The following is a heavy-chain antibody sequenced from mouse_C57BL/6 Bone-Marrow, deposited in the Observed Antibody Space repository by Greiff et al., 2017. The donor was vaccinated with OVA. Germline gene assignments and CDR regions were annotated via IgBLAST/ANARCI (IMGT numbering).Heavy chain of an antibody. CDR1: GYTFTSYW. J-gene: IGHJ1*03. D-gene: IGHD1-1*01. V-gene: IGHV1-55*01. CDR2: IYPGSGST. Sequence: VQLQQPGAELVKPGASVKMSCKASGYTFTSYWITWVKQRPGQGLEWIGDIYPGSGSTNYNEKFKSKATLTVDTSSSTAYMQLSSLTSEDSAVYYCARGSIYAWYFDVWGTGTTGTVSS. CDR3: ARGSIYAWYFDV.